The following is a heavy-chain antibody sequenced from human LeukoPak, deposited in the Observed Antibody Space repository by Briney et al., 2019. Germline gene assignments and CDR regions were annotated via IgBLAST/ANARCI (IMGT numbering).Heavy chain of an antibody. V-gene: IGHV5-51*01. CDR3: ARHQAYCSGGSCSGAWFDP. D-gene: IGHD2-15*01. Sequence: GESLKISCKGSGYSFTSYWIGWVRQIPGKDLEWMGIIYPGDSDTRYSPSFQGQVTISADKSISTAYLQWSSLKASDTAMYYCARHQAYCSGGSCSGAWFDPWGQGTLVTVSS. CDR2: IYPGDSDT. J-gene: IGHJ5*02. CDR1: GYSFTSYW.